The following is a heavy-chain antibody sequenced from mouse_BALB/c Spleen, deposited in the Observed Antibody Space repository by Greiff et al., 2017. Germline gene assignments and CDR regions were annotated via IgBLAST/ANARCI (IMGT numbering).Heavy chain of an antibody. J-gene: IGHJ3*01. CDR1: GFSLTDYG. CDR3: AKLYDAGPAWFAY. V-gene: IGHV2-6-5*01. Sequence: VKLKESGPGLVAPSQSLSITCTVSGFSLTDYGVSWIRQPPGKGLEWLGVIWGGGSTYYNSALKSRLSISKDNSKSQVFLKMNSLQTDDTAMYYCAKLYDAGPAWFAYWGQGTLVTVSA. CDR2: IWGGGST. D-gene: IGHD2-12*01.